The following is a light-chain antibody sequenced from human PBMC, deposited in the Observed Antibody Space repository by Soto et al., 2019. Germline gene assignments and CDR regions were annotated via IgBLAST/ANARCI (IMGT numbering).Light chain of an antibody. V-gene: IGLV2-14*01. Sequence: QSALTQPASVSGSPGQSITISCTGTSGDVGGYNYVSWYQQHPDKAPKLMIYEVSNRPSGVSNRFSGSKSGNTASLTISGLQAEDEADYYCSSYTSSSTYVFGTGTKVTVL. CDR1: SGDVGGYNY. CDR2: EVS. CDR3: SSYTSSSTYV. J-gene: IGLJ1*01.